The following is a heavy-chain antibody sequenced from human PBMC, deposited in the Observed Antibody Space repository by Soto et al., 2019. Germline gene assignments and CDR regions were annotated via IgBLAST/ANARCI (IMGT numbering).Heavy chain of an antibody. V-gene: IGHV3-30*18. D-gene: IGHD3-22*01. CDR2: ISYDGSNK. CDR1: GFTFSSYG. Sequence: GGSLRLSCAASGFTFSSYGMHWVRQAPGKGLEWVAVISYDGSNKYYADSVKGRFTISRDNSKNTPYLQMNSLRAEDTAVYYCAKDFLRYYYDSSGQNWFDPWGQGTLVTVSS. J-gene: IGHJ5*02. CDR3: AKDFLRYYYDSSGQNWFDP.